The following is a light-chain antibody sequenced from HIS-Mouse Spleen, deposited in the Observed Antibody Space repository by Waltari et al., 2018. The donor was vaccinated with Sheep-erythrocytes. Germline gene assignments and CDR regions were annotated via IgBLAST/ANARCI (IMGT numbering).Light chain of an antibody. CDR1: QGISSA. J-gene: IGKJ1*01. CDR2: DAS. Sequence: AIQLTQSPSSLSASVGDRVTITFRASQGISSALASYQQKPGKAPKLLIYDASSLESGVPSRFSGSGSGTDFTLTISSLQPEDFATYYCQQFNNYPRTFGQGTKVEIK. V-gene: IGKV1D-13*01. CDR3: QQFNNYPRT.